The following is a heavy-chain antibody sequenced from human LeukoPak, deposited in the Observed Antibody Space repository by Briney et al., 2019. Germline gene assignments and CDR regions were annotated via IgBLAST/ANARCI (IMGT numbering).Heavy chain of an antibody. CDR3: AKASGYSYGYWYYGMDV. CDR2: VSGSGGST. Sequence: PGGSLRLSCAASGFTFSSYAMIWVRQAPGKGLEWVSGVSGSGGSTYYADSVKGRFTISRDISKNTLYLQMNSLRAEDTAVYYCAKASGYSYGYWYYGMDVWGQGTLVTVSS. D-gene: IGHD5-18*01. J-gene: IGHJ6*02. CDR1: GFTFSSYA. V-gene: IGHV3-23*01.